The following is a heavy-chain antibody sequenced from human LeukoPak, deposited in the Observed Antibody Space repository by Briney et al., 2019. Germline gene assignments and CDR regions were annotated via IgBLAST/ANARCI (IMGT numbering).Heavy chain of an antibody. CDR3: ATSTGTIYTWFDP. CDR1: GGSISSDY. V-gene: IGHV4-59*01. CDR2: IDNSGNT. J-gene: IGHJ5*02. D-gene: IGHD1-1*01. Sequence: PSETLSLTCTVSGGSISSDYWSWIRQPPGKGLEWIGYIDNSGNTNYNPSLKSRVTISVDTPKNQFSLRLSSVTAADTAVYYCATSTGTIYTWFDPWGQGTLVTVSS.